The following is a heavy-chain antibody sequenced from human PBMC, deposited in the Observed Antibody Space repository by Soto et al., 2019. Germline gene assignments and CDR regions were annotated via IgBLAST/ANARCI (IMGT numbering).Heavy chain of an antibody. V-gene: IGHV4-39*01. Sequence: SETLSLTCTVSGGSISSSRYYWGWIRQPAGKGLEWIGSIYYSGSTYYNPSLKSRVTISVDTSKNQFSLKLSSVTAADTAVYYCARRSSSSTYYYYGMDVWGQGTTVTVS. CDR2: IYYSGST. CDR1: GGSISSSRYY. D-gene: IGHD6-6*01. CDR3: ARRSSSSTYYYYGMDV. J-gene: IGHJ6*02.